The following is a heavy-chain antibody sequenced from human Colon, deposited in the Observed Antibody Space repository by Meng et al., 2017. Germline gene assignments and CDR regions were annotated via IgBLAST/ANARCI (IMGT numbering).Heavy chain of an antibody. D-gene: IGHD3-3*01. Sequence: QGQGVQSGAGVKKPGASVKASCKTSEYTFTSYEIEWVRQSTGQGLEWMGWMNPNTGKTGYAQKFQGRVTMTRNTSISTAYMELGSLSAEDTAVYFCARVSGFGQNFIRFWGQGTLVTVSS. CDR3: ARVSGFGQNFIRF. CDR2: MNPNTGKT. CDR1: EYTFTSYE. J-gene: IGHJ4*02. V-gene: IGHV1-8*01.